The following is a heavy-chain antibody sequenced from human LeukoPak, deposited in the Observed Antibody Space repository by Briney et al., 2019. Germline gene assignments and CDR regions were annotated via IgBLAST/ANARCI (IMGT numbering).Heavy chain of an antibody. CDR2: TYYRSKWYN. Sequence: SQTLSLTCAISGDSVSSNSAAWNWIRQSPSRGLEWLGRTYYRSKWYNDYAVSVKSRITINPDTSKNQFSLQLNSVTPEDTAVYYCARDREGYSSSYKRSAFDPWGQGTLVTVSS. CDR1: GDSVSSNSAA. CDR3: ARDREGYSSSYKRSAFDP. D-gene: IGHD6-13*01. J-gene: IGHJ5*02. V-gene: IGHV6-1*01.